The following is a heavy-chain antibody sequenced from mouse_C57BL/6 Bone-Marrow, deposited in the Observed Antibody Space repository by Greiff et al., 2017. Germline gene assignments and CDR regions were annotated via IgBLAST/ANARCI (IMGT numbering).Heavy chain of an antibody. Sequence: VQLKQSGPVLVKPGASVKMSCTASGYTFTDYYMNWVQQSPGKSLEWIGVISPYNGGTSYNQKFKGKATLTVDKSSSTAYMERNSLTSVDSAVYYCARVWYAYWGQGTLVTVSA. CDR3: ARVWYAY. J-gene: IGHJ3*01. CDR2: ISPYNGGT. CDR1: GYTFTDYY. V-gene: IGHV1-19*01.